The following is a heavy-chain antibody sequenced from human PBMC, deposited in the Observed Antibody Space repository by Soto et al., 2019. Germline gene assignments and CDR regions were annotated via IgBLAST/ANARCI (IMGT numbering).Heavy chain of an antibody. CDR2: TLCLNDRK. J-gene: IGHJ4*02. CDR3: ARGRRTCTEKTCYTDFDF. Sequence: QVHLVQSGAEVKTPGASVTISCKASGYTFSDYGIHWIRQAPGQRPEWLGWTLCLNDRKEYSQKFQGRISLTRDTSASTAYMGLSRLRSEDTAVYYCARGRRTCTEKTCYTDFDFWGQGSLVSVSS. CDR1: GYTFSDYG. V-gene: IGHV1-3*01. D-gene: IGHD2-2*02.